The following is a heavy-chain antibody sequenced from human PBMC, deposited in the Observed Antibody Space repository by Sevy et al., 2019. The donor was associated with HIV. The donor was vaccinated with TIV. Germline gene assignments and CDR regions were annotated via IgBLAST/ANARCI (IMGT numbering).Heavy chain of an antibody. Sequence: GGSLRLSCSASGFTFRSFSMHWVRQAPGKGLEWVAAIWYDGRTKQYADSVKGRFTISGDNSKSMLNLEMNSLRAEDTALYFCARDSARVIVPTAGFDSWGQGTVVTVSS. J-gene: IGHJ5*01. V-gene: IGHV3-33*01. CDR1: GFTFRSFS. CDR2: IWYDGRTK. D-gene: IGHD1-1*01. CDR3: ARDSARVIVPTAGFDS.